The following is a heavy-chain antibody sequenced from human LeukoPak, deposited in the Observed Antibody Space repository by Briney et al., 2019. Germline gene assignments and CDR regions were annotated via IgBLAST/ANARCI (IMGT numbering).Heavy chain of an antibody. CDR2: ISPHNGNT. D-gene: IGHD3-9*01. J-gene: IGHJ6*02. CDR1: GYSFPNYN. CDR3: ARDASKYDILNGYTLLSLDYGLDV. Sequence: GASVTVSCNASGYSFPNYNFAWVRQAPGQGLEWMGWISPHNGNTKYAQKFQHRVKMTTDSSTNTAYMEMRSLRPDDTAVHYCARDASKYDILNGYTLLSLDYGLDVWGQGTTVTVSS. V-gene: IGHV1-18*01.